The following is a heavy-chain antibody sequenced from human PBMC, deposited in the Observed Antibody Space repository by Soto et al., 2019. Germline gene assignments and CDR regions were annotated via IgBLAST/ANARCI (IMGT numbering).Heavy chain of an antibody. J-gene: IGHJ6*02. CDR1: GFIISSHD. CDR2: IDTDGES. CDR3: SRGVLPGSMDV. V-gene: IGHV3-13*01. Sequence: EVQLVESGGGLIQPGGSLRLSCAASGFIISSHDIHWVRQATGKGLEWVSGIDTDGESYYADSVKGRFTISRENAKNSLYLQMNSLRVGDTAVYYCSRGVLPGSMDVWGQGTTVTVSS.